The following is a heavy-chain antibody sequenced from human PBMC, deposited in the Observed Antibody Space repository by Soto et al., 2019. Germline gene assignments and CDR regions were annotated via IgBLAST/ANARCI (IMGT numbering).Heavy chain of an antibody. CDR2: IYWDDDK. CDR1: GFSVGGSGVG. Sequence: QITLKESGHTLVKPTQTLTLTCTFSGFSVGGSGVGVGWIRQPPGKALEWLGVIYWDDDKRYSSSLRNRITLTKDSSRNDVVLTLTNMVPEDAGTYYCAHSPDIVSPEAHGGFDIWGQGTMVTVS. J-gene: IGHJ3*02. V-gene: IGHV2-5*02. CDR3: AHSPDIVSPEAHGGFDI. D-gene: IGHD2-15*01.